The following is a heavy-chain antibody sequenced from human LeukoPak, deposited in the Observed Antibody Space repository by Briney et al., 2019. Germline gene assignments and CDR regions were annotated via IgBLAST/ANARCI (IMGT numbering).Heavy chain of an antibody. CDR3: ARATIFGVVMSPGGFDI. CDR2: IIPIFGTA. CDR1: GGTFSSYA. Sequence: ASVKVSCKASGGTFSSYAISWVRQAPGQGLEWMGGIIPIFGTAIYAQKFQGRVTITADESTSTAYMELSSLRSEDTAVYYCARATIFGVVMSPGGFDIWGQGTMVTVSS. D-gene: IGHD3-3*01. V-gene: IGHV1-69*01. J-gene: IGHJ3*02.